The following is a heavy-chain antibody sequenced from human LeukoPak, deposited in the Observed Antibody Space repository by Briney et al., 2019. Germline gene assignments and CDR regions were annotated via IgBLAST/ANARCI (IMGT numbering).Heavy chain of an antibody. CDR1: GYSFTSYW. D-gene: IGHD3-22*01. Sequence: RGESLKISCKGSGYSFTSYWIDWVRQMPGKGLEWMGITYPGDSHTRYSPSFLGQVTISADESISTAYLQWSSLKASDTAMYYCARNRLDSSGYKSDYYYMDVWGKGTTVTVSS. CDR3: ARNRLDSSGYKSDYYYMDV. CDR2: TYPGDSHT. J-gene: IGHJ6*03. V-gene: IGHV5-51*01.